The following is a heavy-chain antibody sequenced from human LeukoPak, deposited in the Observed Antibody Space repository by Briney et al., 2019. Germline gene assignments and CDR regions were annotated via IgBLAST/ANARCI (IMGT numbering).Heavy chain of an antibody. V-gene: IGHV1-2*02. J-gene: IGHJ4*02. CDR3: ARRKSGSFTYLDY. D-gene: IGHD1-26*01. Sequence: GASVKVSCKASGYTFIDYYMHWVRQAPGQGREWMGWINPNSGGTNYAQQFQGRVTMTRDTSVTTAYMELSRLTSDDTAVYYCARRKSGSFTYLDYWGQGTLVTVSS. CDR2: INPNSGGT. CDR1: GYTFIDYY.